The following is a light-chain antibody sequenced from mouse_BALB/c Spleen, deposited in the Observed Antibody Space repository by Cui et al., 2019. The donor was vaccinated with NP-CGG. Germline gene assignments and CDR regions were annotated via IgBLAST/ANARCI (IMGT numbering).Light chain of an antibody. Sequence: QLVVTQESALTTSPGETVTLTCRSITGAVTTSNYANWVQEKPDHLFTGLIGGTNNRAPGVPARFSGSLIGDKAALTITGAQTEDEAIYFCALWYSNHWVFGGGTKLTVL. V-gene: IGLV1*01. CDR2: GTN. J-gene: IGLJ1*01. CDR3: ALWYSNHWV. CDR1: TGAVTTSNY.